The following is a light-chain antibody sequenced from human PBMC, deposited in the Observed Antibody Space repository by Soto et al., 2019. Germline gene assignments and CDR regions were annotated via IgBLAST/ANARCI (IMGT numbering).Light chain of an antibody. Sequence: QSVLTQPPSASGTPGQRVTISCSGSSSNIGSNYVHWYQHLPGTAPKLLICSNTNRPSGVPDRFSGSRSGTSASLAITGLQAEDEADYYCQSYDSSLSGSVFGTGTKVTVL. V-gene: IGLV1-40*01. CDR2: SNT. J-gene: IGLJ1*01. CDR1: SSNIGSNY. CDR3: QSYDSSLSGSV.